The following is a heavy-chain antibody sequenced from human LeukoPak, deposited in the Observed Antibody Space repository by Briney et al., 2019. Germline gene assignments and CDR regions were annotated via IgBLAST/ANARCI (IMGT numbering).Heavy chain of an antibody. J-gene: IGHJ6*02. CDR2: MYYSGST. CDR3: ARDSAKLWSGYSYGYGYYGMDV. D-gene: IGHD5-18*01. V-gene: IGHV4-59*01. Sequence: SETLSLTCTVSGGSISSYYWSWIRQPPGKGLEWIGYMYYSGSTNYNPSLKSRVTISVDTSKNQFSLKLSSVTAADTAVYYCARDSAKLWSGYSYGYGYYGMDVWGQGTTVTVSS. CDR1: GGSISSYY.